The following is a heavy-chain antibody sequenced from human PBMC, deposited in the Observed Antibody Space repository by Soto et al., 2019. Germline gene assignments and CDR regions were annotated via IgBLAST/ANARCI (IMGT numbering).Heavy chain of an antibody. J-gene: IGHJ6*02. CDR3: ASSLIRFLEWLLWPYYYYGMDV. Sequence: VASVKVSCKASGGTFSSYAMSWVRQAPGQRPERKGRIIPIFGTANYAQKFQGRVTITADESTSTAYMELSSLRSEDTAVYYCASSLIRFLEWLLWPYYYYGMDVWGQGTTVTVSS. CDR2: IIPIFGTA. D-gene: IGHD3-3*01. V-gene: IGHV1-69*13. CDR1: GGTFSSYA.